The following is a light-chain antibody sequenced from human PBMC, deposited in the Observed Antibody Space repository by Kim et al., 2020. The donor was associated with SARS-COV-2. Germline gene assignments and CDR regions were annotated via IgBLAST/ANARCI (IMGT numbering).Light chain of an antibody. J-gene: IGLJ2*01. V-gene: IGLV2-18*02. Sequence: SVTLSCTCTRRDVGSYNRVSCYQQPPGTAPKLIIYEVSDRPSGVPHRFSGSTSGNTASLTISWLQTEDEADYYCSSYTSSSTLIFGGGTQLTVL. CDR2: EVS. CDR1: RRDVGSYNR. CDR3: SSYTSSSTLI.